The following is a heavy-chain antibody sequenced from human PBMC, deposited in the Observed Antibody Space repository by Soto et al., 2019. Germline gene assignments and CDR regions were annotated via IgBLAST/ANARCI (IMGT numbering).Heavy chain of an antibody. D-gene: IGHD6-13*01. CDR1: GYTFTGYY. CDR2: INPNSGGT. J-gene: IGHJ4*02. V-gene: IGHV1-2*04. CDR3: AREVKQQLGHYFDY. Sequence: ASVKVSCKASGYTFTGYYMHWVRQAPGQGLEWMGWINPNSGGTNYAQKFQGWVTMTRDTSISTAYMELSRLRSDDTAVYYCAREVKQQLGHYFDYWGQGTLVTVSS.